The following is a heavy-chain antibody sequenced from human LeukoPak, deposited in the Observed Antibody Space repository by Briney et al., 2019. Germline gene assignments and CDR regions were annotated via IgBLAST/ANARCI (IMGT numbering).Heavy chain of an antibody. CDR2: INHSGST. CDR1: GGSFSGCY. J-gene: IGHJ4*02. D-gene: IGHD3-3*01. CDR3: ARGLFWGGWHQKKFDY. V-gene: IGHV4-34*01. Sequence: SETLSLTCAVYGGSFSGCYWSWIRQPPGKGLEWIGEINHSGSTNYNPSLKSRVTISVDTSKNQFSLKLSSVTAADTAVYYCARGLFWGGWHQKKFDYWGQGTLVTVSS.